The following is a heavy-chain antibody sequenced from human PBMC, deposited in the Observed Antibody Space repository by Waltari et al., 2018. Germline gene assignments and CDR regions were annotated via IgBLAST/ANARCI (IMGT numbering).Heavy chain of an antibody. CDR1: GFTVSSNY. D-gene: IGHD6-13*01. V-gene: IGHV3-66*01. J-gene: IGHJ6*02. Sequence: EVQLVESGGGLVQPGGSLRLSCAASGFTVSSNYMSWVRQAPGKGLEWVSVIYSGGRTYYADYGKGRVTISRDNSKNTLYLQMNSLRAEDTAVYYCARAFAGYSPYYYGMDVWGQGTTVTVSS. CDR2: IYSGGRT. CDR3: ARAFAGYSPYYYGMDV.